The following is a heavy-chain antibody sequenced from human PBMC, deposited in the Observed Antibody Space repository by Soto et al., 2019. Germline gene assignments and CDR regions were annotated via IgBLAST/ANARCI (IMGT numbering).Heavy chain of an antibody. CDR2: INTYNGNT. V-gene: IGHV1-18*01. D-gene: IGHD3-22*01. J-gene: IGHJ4*02. CDR1: GYTFSTYG. CDR3: AGDLEDMIAPWGY. Sequence: QVQLVQSGAEVKKPGASVKVSCKASGYTFSTYGISWVRQAPGQGLEWMGWINTYNGNTNYAQKLQDRVTMTTDTSTSTVYMELRSLRSDDTAVYYCAGDLEDMIAPWGYWGQGTLVTVSS.